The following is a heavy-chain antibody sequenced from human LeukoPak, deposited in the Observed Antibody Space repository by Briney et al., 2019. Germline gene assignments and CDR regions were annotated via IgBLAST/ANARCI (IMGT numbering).Heavy chain of an antibody. V-gene: IGHV4-39*01. CDR3: ARRGGSGRAFDY. D-gene: IGHD1-26*01. J-gene: IGHJ4*02. Sequence: SETLSLTCSVSGASISGGTYYWGWIRQPPGKGPEWIGSIYYTGSTYDNPSLKSRVTISVDTSKNQFSLKLSSVTAADTAVYYCARRGGSGRAFDYWGQGTLVTVSS. CDR2: IYYTGST. CDR1: GASISGGTYY.